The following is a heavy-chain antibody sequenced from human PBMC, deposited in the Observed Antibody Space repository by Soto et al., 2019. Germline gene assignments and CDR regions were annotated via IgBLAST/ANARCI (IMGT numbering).Heavy chain of an antibody. V-gene: IGHV1-3*01. CDR2: INAGNGNT. CDR1: GYTFTSYA. CDR3: ARDLGSSSFRFG. D-gene: IGHD6-13*01. Sequence: QVQLVQSGAEVKKPGASVKVSCKASGYTFTSYAMHWVRQGPGQRLEWMGWINAGNGNTKYSQKFQGRVTITRDTSASTAYMELSSLRSEDTAVYYCARDLGSSSFRFGWGQGTLVTVSS. J-gene: IGHJ4*02.